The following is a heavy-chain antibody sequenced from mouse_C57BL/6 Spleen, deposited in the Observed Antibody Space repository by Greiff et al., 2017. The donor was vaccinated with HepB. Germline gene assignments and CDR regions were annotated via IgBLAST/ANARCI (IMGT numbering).Heavy chain of an antibody. CDR1: GYTFTDYN. Sequence: EVQLQQSGPELVKPGASVKMSCKASGYTFTDYNMHWVKQSHGKSLEWIGYINPNNGGTSYNQKFKGKATLTLNKSSSTAYMELRSLTSEDSAVYYCAPIYYYGSPWFAYWGQGTLVTVSA. V-gene: IGHV1-22*01. D-gene: IGHD1-1*01. CDR3: APIYYYGSPWFAY. J-gene: IGHJ3*01. CDR2: INPNNGGT.